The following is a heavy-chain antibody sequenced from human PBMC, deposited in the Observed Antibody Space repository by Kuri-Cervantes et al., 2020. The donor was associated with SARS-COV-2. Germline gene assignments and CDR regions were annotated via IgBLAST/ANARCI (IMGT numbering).Heavy chain of an antibody. CDR3: ARSVWGSYRPLNWFDP. J-gene: IGHJ5*02. Sequence: ASVKVSCKASGYTFTSYGISWVRQAPGQGLEWMGWISAYNGNTNYAQKLQGRVTMTTDTSTSTAYMELRSLRSDDTAVYYCARSVWGSYRPLNWFDPWGQGTLVTGSS. D-gene: IGHD3-16*02. CDR1: GYTFTSYG. V-gene: IGHV1-18*04. CDR2: ISAYNGNT.